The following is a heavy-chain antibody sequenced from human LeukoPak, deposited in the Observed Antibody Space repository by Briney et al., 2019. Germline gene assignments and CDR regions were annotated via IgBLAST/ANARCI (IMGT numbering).Heavy chain of an antibody. V-gene: IGHV3-49*04. CDR1: GFTFGDYA. CDR3: ARFGGRYGLDV. Sequence: GGSLRLSCTASGFTFGDYAMSWVRQAPGKGLEGVGFIRSKAYGGTTEYAASVKGRFTISRDDSKSIAYLQMNSLRTEDTAVYYCARFGGRYGLDVWGQGTTVTVSS. CDR2: IRSKAYGGTT. D-gene: IGHD3-10*01. J-gene: IGHJ6*02.